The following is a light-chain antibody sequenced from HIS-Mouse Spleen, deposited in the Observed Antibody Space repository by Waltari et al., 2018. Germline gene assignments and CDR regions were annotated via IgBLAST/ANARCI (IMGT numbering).Light chain of an antibody. J-gene: IGKJ2*01. V-gene: IGKV1-5*03. CDR2: KAS. CDR1: QSISSW. CDR3: QQYNSYSYT. Sequence: DIQMTQSPSTLSASVGDRVTITCRASQSISSWWAWYQQKPGKAPKPLIYKASSLESGVPSRFSGSGSGTEFTLTISSLQPDDFATYYCQQYNSYSYTFGQGTKLEIK.